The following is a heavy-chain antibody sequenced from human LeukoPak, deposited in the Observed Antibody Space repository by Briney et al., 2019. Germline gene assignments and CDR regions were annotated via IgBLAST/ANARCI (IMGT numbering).Heavy chain of an antibody. D-gene: IGHD2-15*01. CDR3: AREEKYCSGGSCYPGYFDY. CDR2: IYYSGST. Sequence: SGTLSLTCAVSGGSISSSNWWSWVRQPPGKGLEWIGYIYYSGSTNYNPSLKSRVTISVDTSKNQFSLKLSSVTAADTAVYYCAREEKYCSGGSCYPGYFDYWGQGTLVTVSS. J-gene: IGHJ4*02. V-gene: IGHV4-4*02. CDR1: GGSISSSNW.